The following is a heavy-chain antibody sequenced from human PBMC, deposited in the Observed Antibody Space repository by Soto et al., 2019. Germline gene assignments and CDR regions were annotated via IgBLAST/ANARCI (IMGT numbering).Heavy chain of an antibody. J-gene: IGHJ4*02. D-gene: IGHD6-13*01. Sequence: SETLSLTCTVSGGSISSGGYYWSWIRQHPGKGLEWIGYIYYSGSTYYNPSLKSRVTISVDTSKNQFSLKLSSVTAADTAVYYCARDRQDSSSWYYFDYWGQGTLVTVSS. V-gene: IGHV4-31*03. CDR1: GGSISSGGYY. CDR2: IYYSGST. CDR3: ARDRQDSSSWYYFDY.